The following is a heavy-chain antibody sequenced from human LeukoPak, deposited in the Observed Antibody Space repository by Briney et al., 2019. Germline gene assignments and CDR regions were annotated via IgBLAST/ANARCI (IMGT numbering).Heavy chain of an antibody. D-gene: IGHD3-10*01. Sequence: GASVKVSCKASGYTFTSYDINWVRQATGQGLEWMGWMNPNSGNTGYAQKFQGRVTITRNTSISTAYMELSRLRSDDTAVYYCASYGSGRDFDYWGQGTLVTVSS. CDR3: ASYGSGRDFDY. CDR1: GYTFTSYD. V-gene: IGHV1-8*03. J-gene: IGHJ4*02. CDR2: MNPNSGNT.